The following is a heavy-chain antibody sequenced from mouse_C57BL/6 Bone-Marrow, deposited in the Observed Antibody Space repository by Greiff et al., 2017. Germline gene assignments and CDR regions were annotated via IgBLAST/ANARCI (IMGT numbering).Heavy chain of an antibody. J-gene: IGHJ1*03. V-gene: IGHV3-8*01. CDR2: ISYSGST. CDR1: GYSITSDY. Sequence: EVQLQQSGPGLAKPSQTLSLTCSVTGYSITSDYWNWIRKFPGNKLEYMGYISYSGSTYYNPSPKSRLYITRDTSKNQYYMQLNSVTTEDTATYYWARGGYGYDDSFWYFDVWGTGTTVTVSS. D-gene: IGHD2-2*01. CDR3: ARGGYGYDDSFWYFDV.